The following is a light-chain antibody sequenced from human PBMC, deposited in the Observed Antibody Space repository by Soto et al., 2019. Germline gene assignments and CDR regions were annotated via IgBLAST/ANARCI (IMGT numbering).Light chain of an antibody. CDR3: QQYDTSPLT. Sequence: EVMLTQSPGTLSLSPGERATLSCRASQSVSSNYLAWYQQTSGQAPRLLIYGASNRATGLPDRFSGSGSGTDFTLTIRRLEPEDVAVYYCQQYDTSPLTFGQGTKVEFK. CDR2: GAS. CDR1: QSVSSNY. J-gene: IGKJ1*01. V-gene: IGKV3-20*01.